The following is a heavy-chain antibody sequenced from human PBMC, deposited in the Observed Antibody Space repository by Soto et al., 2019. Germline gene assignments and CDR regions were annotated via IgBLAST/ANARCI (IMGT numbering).Heavy chain of an antibody. CDR1: GYIFTNND. CDR3: ARMASFGSLNWFDP. Sequence: ASVKVSCKASGYIFTNNDVSWVRQATGQGREWMGWMNPGSGDTGYAQKFQGRVTMTRNISIATAYMELSSLRADDTDIYYCARMASFGSLNWFDPWGQGTLVTVSS. CDR2: MNPGSGDT. D-gene: IGHD5-18*01. J-gene: IGHJ5*02. V-gene: IGHV1-8*01.